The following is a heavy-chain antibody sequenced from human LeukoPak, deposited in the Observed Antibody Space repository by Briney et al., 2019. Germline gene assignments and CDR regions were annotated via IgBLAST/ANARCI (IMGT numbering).Heavy chain of an antibody. J-gene: IGHJ4*02. CDR1: GGSINSFY. V-gene: IGHV4-59*08. CDR3: ARHSSWSLFDY. Sequence: SETLSLTCTVSGGSINSFYWTWVRQPPGKGPEWVGYIYYSGSTSYNPSLKSRVTISVDTSKNQFSLKLSSVTAADTAFYYCARHSSWSLFDYWGQGALVTVSS. CDR2: IYYSGST. D-gene: IGHD6-6*01.